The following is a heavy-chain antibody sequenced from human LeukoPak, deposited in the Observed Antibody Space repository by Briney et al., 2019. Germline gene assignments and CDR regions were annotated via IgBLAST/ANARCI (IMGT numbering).Heavy chain of an antibody. Sequence: GGSLRLSCAASGFSFSNYAMSWVRQAPGKGLEWVSLISGSSSDTYYADSVKGRFTVSRDNSKNTLSLRMNSLRAEDTALYYCAKGYNSGWGDAFDVWGQGTVVTVSS. J-gene: IGHJ3*01. CDR2: ISGSSSDT. D-gene: IGHD6-19*01. V-gene: IGHV3-23*01. CDR1: GFSFSNYA. CDR3: AKGYNSGWGDAFDV.